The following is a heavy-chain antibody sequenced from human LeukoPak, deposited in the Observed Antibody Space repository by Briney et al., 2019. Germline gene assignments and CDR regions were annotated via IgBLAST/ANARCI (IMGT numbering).Heavy chain of an antibody. J-gene: IGHJ4*02. CDR1: GFTFSSYW. D-gene: IGHD3-22*01. V-gene: IGHV3-74*01. Sequence: GGSLRLPCAASGFTFSSYWMHWVRQAPGKGLVWVSRINSDGSSTSYADSVKGRFTISRDNAKNSLYLQMNSLRAEDTAVYYCAIEDYYDSSGYYTGYWGQGTLVTVSS. CDR3: AIEDYYDSSGYYTGY. CDR2: INSDGSST.